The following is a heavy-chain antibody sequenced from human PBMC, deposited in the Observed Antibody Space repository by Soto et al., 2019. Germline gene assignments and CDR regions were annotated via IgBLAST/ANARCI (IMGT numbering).Heavy chain of an antibody. CDR1: GDSITSGGYY. V-gene: IGHV4-30-2*01. D-gene: IGHD2-2*01. Sequence: SETLSLTCTVSGDSITSGGYYWSWIRQPPGKGLEWIGYIYHSGSTYYNPSLKSRVTISVDRSRNQFSLKLSSVTAADTAVYYCARVPDRWGQGTLVTVSS. CDR3: ARVPDR. J-gene: IGHJ5*02. CDR2: IYHSGST.